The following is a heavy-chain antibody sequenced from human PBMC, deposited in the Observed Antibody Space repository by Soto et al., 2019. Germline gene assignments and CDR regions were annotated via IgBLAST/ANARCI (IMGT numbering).Heavy chain of an antibody. CDR1: GGSISSGCYY. V-gene: IGHV4-31*11. CDR2: IYYSGFT. D-gene: IGHD1-26*01. CDR3: ARAPIE. J-gene: IGHJ4*02. Sequence: QVQLQESGPGLVKPSQTLSLTCAVSGGSISSGCYYWSWIRRQPGKGLEWIGYIYYSGFTHYTPSLKSRVTISVGTSKNQFSRKLSSVTAADTAVDYCARAPIEWAQGTRVTVSS.